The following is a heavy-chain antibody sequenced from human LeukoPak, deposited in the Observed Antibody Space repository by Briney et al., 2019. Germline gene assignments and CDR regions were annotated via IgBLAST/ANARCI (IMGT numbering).Heavy chain of an antibody. D-gene: IGHD2-2*01. J-gene: IGHJ4*02. CDR2: IRYDGSNK. CDR1: GSTFSSYG. V-gene: IGHV3-30*02. CDR3: AKDSASRFDY. Sequence: GGSLRLSCAASGSTFSSYGMHWVRQAPGKGLEWVTFIRYDGSNKYYADSVKGRFTISRDNSKNTLYLQMNSLRAEDTAVYYCAKDSASRFDYWGQGTLVTVSS.